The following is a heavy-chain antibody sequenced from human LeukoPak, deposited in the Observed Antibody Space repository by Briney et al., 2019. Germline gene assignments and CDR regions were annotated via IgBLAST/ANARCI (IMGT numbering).Heavy chain of an antibody. V-gene: IGHV3-23*01. CDR3: ARDGSSIAARPSYYYGMDV. Sequence: GGSLRLSCAASGFTFRSYAMSWVRQAPGKGLEWVSVITDSGGVTFYADSVKGRFTISRDNSKNALYLQMNSLSAEDTAVYYCARDGSSIAARPSYYYGMDVWGQGTTVTVSS. CDR1: GFTFRSYA. D-gene: IGHD6-6*01. J-gene: IGHJ6*02. CDR2: ITDSGGVT.